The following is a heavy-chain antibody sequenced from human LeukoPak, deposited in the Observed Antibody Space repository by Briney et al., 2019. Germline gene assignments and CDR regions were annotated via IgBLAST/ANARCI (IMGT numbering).Heavy chain of an antibody. CDR2: MNPNSGNT. CDR3: TTMTMARGSPLFYFDN. V-gene: IGHV1-8*01. CDR1: GYTFTSYD. Sequence: GASVKVSCKASGYTFTSYDINWVRQATGQGLEWMGWMNPNSGNTGYAQKFQGRVTMTEDTSTDTGYMELSSLTSEDTAVYYCTTMTMARGSPLFYFDNWGQGTLVTVSS. D-gene: IGHD3-10*01. J-gene: IGHJ4*02.